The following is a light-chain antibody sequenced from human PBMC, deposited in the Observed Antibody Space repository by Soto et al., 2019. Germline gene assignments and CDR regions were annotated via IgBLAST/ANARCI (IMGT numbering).Light chain of an antibody. CDR1: EKMTRY. V-gene: IGKV1-39*01. Sequence: DIQLIQSPSSLSASVGDRVTITCRANEKMTRYLNWYQQKPGKAPKLLIYAASNLQSGVPSRFSGSGSGADFILTISSLQTEDSATYYCQQSYSTPRTFGQGTKVDI. CDR3: QQSYSTPRT. CDR2: AAS. J-gene: IGKJ1*01.